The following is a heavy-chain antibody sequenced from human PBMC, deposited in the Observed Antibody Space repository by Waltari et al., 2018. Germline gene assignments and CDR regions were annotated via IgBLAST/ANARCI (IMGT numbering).Heavy chain of an antibody. V-gene: IGHV4-39*01. CDR2: IYYSGSTYYSGST. Sequence: QLQLQESGPGLVKPSETLSLTCTVSGGSISSSSYYWGWIRQYPGKGLEWIGNIYYSGSTYYSGSTYYNPTLKSRVTISGDTSKNQFSLKLSSVTAADTAVYYCARHWKKSGYRFDPWGQGTLVTVSS. CDR3: ARHWKKSGYRFDP. J-gene: IGHJ5*02. D-gene: IGHD5-12*01. CDR1: GGSISSSSYY.